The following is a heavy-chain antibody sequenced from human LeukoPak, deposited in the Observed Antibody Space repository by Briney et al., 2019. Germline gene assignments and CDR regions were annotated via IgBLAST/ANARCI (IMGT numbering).Heavy chain of an antibody. CDR1: GGSFSGYY. V-gene: IGHV4-34*01. CDR3: ARGTWFDP. J-gene: IGHJ5*02. Sequence: PLETLSLTCAVYGGSFSGYYWSWIRQPPGKGLEWIGEINHSGSTNYNPSLKSRVTISVDTSKNQFSLKLSSVTAADTAVYYCARGTWFDPWGQGTLVTVSS. CDR2: INHSGST.